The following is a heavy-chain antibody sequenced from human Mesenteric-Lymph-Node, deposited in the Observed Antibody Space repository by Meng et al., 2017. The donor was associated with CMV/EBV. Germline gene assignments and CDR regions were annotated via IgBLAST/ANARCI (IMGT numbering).Heavy chain of an antibody. J-gene: IGHJ6*02. CDR1: GFTVSSNE. CDR2: ISGGST. D-gene: IGHD6-13*01. CDR3: ATGYRSSWYRYFYGMDV. Sequence: LSLTCAASGFTVSSNEMSWVRQAPGKGLEWVSSISGGSTYYADSRKGRFTISRDNSKNTLHLQMNSLRAEDTAVYYCATGYRSSWYRYFYGMDVWGQGTTVTVSS. V-gene: IGHV3-38-3*01.